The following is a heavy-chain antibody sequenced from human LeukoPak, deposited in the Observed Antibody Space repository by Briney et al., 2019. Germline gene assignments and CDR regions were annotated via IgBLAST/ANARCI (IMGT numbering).Heavy chain of an antibody. CDR3: ARDPGRSGGSCYSDY. D-gene: IGHD2-15*01. CDR2: ISYDGSNE. Sequence: GGSLRLPCAASGFTFSNYGMHWVRQAPGKGLEWVAVISYDGSNEYYADSVKGRFTISRDNAKNTLYLQMNSLRAEDTAVYYCARDPGRSGGSCYSDYWGQGTLVTVSS. CDR1: GFTFSNYG. J-gene: IGHJ4*02. V-gene: IGHV3-30*03.